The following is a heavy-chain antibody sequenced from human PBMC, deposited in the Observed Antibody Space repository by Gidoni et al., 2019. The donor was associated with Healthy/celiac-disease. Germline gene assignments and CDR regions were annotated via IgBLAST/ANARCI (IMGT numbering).Heavy chain of an antibody. CDR2: IYYSGST. Sequence: PPGKGLEWIGYIYYSGSTNYNPSLKSRVTISVDTSKNQFSLKLSSVTAADTAVYYCARPGHSSGYSDAFDIWGQGTMVTVSS. CDR3: ARPGHSSGYSDAFDI. J-gene: IGHJ3*02. D-gene: IGHD3-22*01. V-gene: IGHV4-59*08.